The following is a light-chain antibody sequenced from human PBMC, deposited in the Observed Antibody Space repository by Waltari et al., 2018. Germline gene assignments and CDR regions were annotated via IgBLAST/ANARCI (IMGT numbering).Light chain of an antibody. V-gene: IGKV3-15*01. CDR3: QQYNNWPPGT. CDR1: QSIGSS. Sequence: ETVVTQSPATLSMSPGERATLSCRTSQSIGSSLAWYQQRPGQAPRLLIYRASTRATGIPDRFSGSGSETDFTRTISSLQSEDIAIYYCQQYNNWPPGTFGQGTKVEI. J-gene: IGKJ1*01. CDR2: RAS.